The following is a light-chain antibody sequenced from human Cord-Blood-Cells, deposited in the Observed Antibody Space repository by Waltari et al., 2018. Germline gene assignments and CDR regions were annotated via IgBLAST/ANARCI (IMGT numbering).Light chain of an antibody. CDR3: QQYNNWPPWT. V-gene: IGKV3-15*01. J-gene: IGKJ1*01. Sequence: EIVMTQSPAKLSVSPGDRATLPCRASQSVSSNLAWYQQKPGQAPRLLIYGASTRATGIPARFSGSGSGTEFTLTISSLQSEDFAVYYCQQYNNWPPWTFGQGTKVEIK. CDR1: QSVSSN. CDR2: GAS.